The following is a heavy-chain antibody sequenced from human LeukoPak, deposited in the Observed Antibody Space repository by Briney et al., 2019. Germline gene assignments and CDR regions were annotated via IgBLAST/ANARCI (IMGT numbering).Heavy chain of an antibody. V-gene: IGHV3-33*01. Sequence: GGSLRLSCAASGFTFSSYAMHWVRQARGKGLEWVAGIWYDGTKNYHADSVKGRFTISRDNSKNTLYLQMNSLRAEDTAVYYCARDHNSGYSYGTYYYYYGMDVWGQGTTVTVSS. CDR2: IWYDGTKN. D-gene: IGHD5-18*01. CDR1: GFTFSSYA. CDR3: ARDHNSGYSYGTYYYYYGMDV. J-gene: IGHJ6*02.